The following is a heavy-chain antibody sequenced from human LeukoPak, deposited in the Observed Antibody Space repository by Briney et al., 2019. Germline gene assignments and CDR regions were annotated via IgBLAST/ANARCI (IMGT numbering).Heavy chain of an antibody. J-gene: IGHJ4*02. V-gene: IGHV4-34*01. CDR3: ARGRENRYYYGSGSYYY. CDR1: GGSFSGYY. Sequence: PSETLSLTCAVYGGSFSGYYWSWIRQPPGKGLEWIGEINHSGSTNYNPSLKSRVTISVDTSKNQFSLKLSSVTAADTAVYYCARGRENRYYYGSGSYYYWGQGTLVTVSS. CDR2: INHSGST. D-gene: IGHD3-10*01.